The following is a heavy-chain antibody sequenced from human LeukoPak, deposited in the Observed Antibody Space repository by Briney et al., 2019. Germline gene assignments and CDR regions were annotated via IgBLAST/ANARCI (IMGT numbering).Heavy chain of an antibody. V-gene: IGHV2-70*11. D-gene: IGHD1-26*01. CDR3: ARIPVVGATNAFDI. J-gene: IGHJ3*02. CDR1: GFSLSTSGMC. Sequence: SGPALVKPTQTLTLTCTFSGFSLSTSGMCVSWIRQPPGKALEWLARIDWDDDKYYSTSLKTRLTISKDTSKNQVVLTMTNMDPVDTATYYCARIPVVGATNAFDIWGQGTMVTVSS. CDR2: IDWDDDK.